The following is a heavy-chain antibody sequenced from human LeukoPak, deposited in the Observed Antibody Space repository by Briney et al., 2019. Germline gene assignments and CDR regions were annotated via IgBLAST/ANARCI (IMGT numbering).Heavy chain of an antibody. CDR2: IYYSGST. CDR1: GGSISSYY. D-gene: IGHD7-27*01. Sequence: SETLSLTCTVSGGSISSYYWSWIRQPPGKGLEWIGYIYYSGSTNYNPSLKSRVTISVDTSKNQFSLKLSSVTAADTAVYYCARETPGAGHFDYWGQGSLVTVSS. CDR3: ARETPGAGHFDY. J-gene: IGHJ4*02. V-gene: IGHV4-59*01.